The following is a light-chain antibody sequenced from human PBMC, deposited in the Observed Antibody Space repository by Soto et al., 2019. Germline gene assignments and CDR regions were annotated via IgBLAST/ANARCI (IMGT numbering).Light chain of an antibody. CDR2: WSS. J-gene: IGKJ3*01. CDR3: QQYYSTPPFT. CDR1: QSVLYSSNNKNY. Sequence: DIVMTQSPDSLAVSLGERATINCKSSQSVLYSSNNKNYLAWYQQKPGQPPKLLIYWSSTRESGVPDRFSGSGSGQDFTLTISSLQAEDVAVYYCQQYYSTPPFTFGPGTKVDIK. V-gene: IGKV4-1*01.